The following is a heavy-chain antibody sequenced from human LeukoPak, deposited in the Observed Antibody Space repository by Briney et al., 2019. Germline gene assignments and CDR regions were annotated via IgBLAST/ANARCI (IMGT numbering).Heavy chain of an antibody. V-gene: IGHV3-30*18. CDR1: GFTLSSYG. Sequence: GGSLRLSCAASGFTLSSYGMHWVRQAPGKGLEWVAVISYDGSNKYYADSVKGRFTISRDNSKNTLYLQMNSLRAEDTAVYYCAKDVANIVVVVAADGSNYGMDVWGKGTTVTVSS. CDR2: ISYDGSNK. D-gene: IGHD2-15*01. J-gene: IGHJ6*04. CDR3: AKDVANIVVVVAADGSNYGMDV.